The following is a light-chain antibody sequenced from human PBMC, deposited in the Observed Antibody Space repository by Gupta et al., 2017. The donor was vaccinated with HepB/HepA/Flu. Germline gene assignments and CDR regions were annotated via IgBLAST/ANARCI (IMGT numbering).Light chain of an antibody. CDR2: QDD. J-gene: IGLJ2*01. CDR3: QAWDSSTEVV. CDR1: KLGNKY. V-gene: IGLV3-1*01. Sequence: SYDLTQPLPVSVSTGQTATITCGGDKLGNKYASWYQQKPGHSPVLVIYQDDKRPSGIPERFSASNSGNTATLTISGTQALDEADYYCQAWDSSTEVVFGGGTKLTVL.